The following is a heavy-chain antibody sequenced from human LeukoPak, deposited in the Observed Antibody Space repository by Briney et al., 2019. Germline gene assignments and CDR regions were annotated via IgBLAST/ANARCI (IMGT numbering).Heavy chain of an antibody. V-gene: IGHV4-34*01. CDR2: INHSGST. J-gene: IGHJ6*03. Sequence: PSETLSLTCAVYSGSFSGYYWSWIRQPPGKGLEWIGEINHSGSTNYNPSLKSRVTTSVDTSKNQFSLNLDSVTAADTAVYYCARGFTGSPSTHMDVWGKGTTVTVSS. D-gene: IGHD3-16*01. CDR3: ARGFTGSPSTHMDV. CDR1: SGSFSGYY.